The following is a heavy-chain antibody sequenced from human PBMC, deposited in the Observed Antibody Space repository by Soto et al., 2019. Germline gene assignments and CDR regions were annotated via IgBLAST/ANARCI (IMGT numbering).Heavy chain of an antibody. CDR1: GYTFTTYG. CDR2: ISAYNGNT. Sequence: ASVKVSCKASGYTFTTYGISWVRQAPGQGLEWMGWISAYNGNTNYAQKLQGRVTMTTDTSTSTAYMELRSLRSDDTAVYYCAREAIAVALNNSWFDPWGQGTLVTVSS. D-gene: IGHD6-19*01. V-gene: IGHV1-18*01. J-gene: IGHJ5*02. CDR3: AREAIAVALNNSWFDP.